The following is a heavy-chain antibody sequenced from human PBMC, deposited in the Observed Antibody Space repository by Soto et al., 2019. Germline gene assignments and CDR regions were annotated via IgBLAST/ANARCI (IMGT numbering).Heavy chain of an antibody. CDR2: IDPSDSYT. J-gene: IGHJ6*02. V-gene: IGHV5-10-1*01. Sequence: GESLKISSKGSGYSFTSYWIGWVRQMPGKGLEWMGRIDPSDSYTNYSPSFQGHVTISADKSISTAYLQWSSLKASDTAMYYCAGHDCSSTSCYGYYYYSMDVWGQGTTVTVSS. CDR1: GYSFTSYW. CDR3: AGHDCSSTSCYGYYYYSMDV. D-gene: IGHD2-2*01.